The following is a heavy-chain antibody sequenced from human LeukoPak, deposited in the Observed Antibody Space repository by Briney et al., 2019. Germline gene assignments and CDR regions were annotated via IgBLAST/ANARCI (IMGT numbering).Heavy chain of an antibody. CDR2: INAGNGNT. V-gene: IGHV1-3*01. CDR3: AIRSGYRHWYFDL. Sequence: ASVKVSCKASGYTFTSYGISWVRQAPGQRLEWMGWINAGNGNTKYSQKFQGRVTITRDTSASTAYMELSSLRSEDTAVYYCAIRSGYRHWYFDLWGRGTLVTVSS. D-gene: IGHD3-22*01. CDR1: GYTFTSYG. J-gene: IGHJ2*01.